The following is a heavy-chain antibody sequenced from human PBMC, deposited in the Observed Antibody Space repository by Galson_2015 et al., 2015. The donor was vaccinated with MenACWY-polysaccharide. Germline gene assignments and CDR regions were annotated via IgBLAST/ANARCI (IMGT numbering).Heavy chain of an antibody. CDR1: GFTFNSYA. D-gene: IGHD6-19*01. CDR2: ISGSGGTT. CDR3: AKSASGWYWFDP. Sequence: SLRLSCAASGFTFNSYAMSWVRQAPGKGLEWVSAISGSGGTTYHADSVKGRFTISRDNSKNTLSLQMNSLRAEDTAVYYCAKSASGWYWFDPWGQGTLVTVSS. J-gene: IGHJ5*02. V-gene: IGHV3-23*01.